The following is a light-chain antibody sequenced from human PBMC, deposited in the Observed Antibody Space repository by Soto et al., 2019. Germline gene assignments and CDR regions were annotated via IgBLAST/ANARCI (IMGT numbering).Light chain of an antibody. J-gene: IGKJ5*01. CDR1: QSVSSK. CDR3: QQYNNWPPIT. Sequence: ETVMTQSPATLSVSPLEIATLSFMASQSVSSKLAWYQQKPGQAPRLLIYGASTRATGIPARFSGSGSGTEFTLSISSLQSEDSAVYYCQQYNNWPPITFGQGTRLEI. CDR2: GAS. V-gene: IGKV3D-15*01.